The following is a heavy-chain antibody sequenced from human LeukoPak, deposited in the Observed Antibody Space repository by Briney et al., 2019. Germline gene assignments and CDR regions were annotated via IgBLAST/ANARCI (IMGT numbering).Heavy chain of an antibody. CDR3: ARPSYYSGSGTIDY. V-gene: IGHV4-59*01. Sequence: EPSETLSLTCTVSGGPISSYYWSSIPQPPGKGLEWIGHIYYSRSTDYNPSLKSRVNISVDTSKNQFSLNLSSVTAADTAVYYCARPSYYSGSGTIDYWGQGTLVTVSS. CDR2: IYYSRST. J-gene: IGHJ4*02. CDR1: GGPISSYY. D-gene: IGHD3-10*01.